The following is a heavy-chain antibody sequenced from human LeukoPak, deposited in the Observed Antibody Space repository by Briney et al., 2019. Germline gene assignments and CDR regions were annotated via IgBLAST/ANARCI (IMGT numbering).Heavy chain of an antibody. J-gene: IGHJ3*02. CDR3: ASPTETTVDAFDI. Sequence: ASVKVSCKASGYTFTSYGISWVRQAPGQGREGMGWISAYNGNTNYAQKLQGRVTMTTDTSTSTAYMELRSLRSDDTAVYYCASPTETTVDAFDIWGQGTMVTVSS. V-gene: IGHV1-18*01. CDR2: ISAYNGNT. CDR1: GYTFTSYG. D-gene: IGHD4-17*01.